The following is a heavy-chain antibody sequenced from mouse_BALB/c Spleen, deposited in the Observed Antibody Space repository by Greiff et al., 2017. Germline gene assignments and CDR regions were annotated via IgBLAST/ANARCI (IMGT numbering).Heavy chain of an antibody. CDR2: ISSGGSYT. V-gene: IGHV5-9-1*01. CDR3: ARRSSTMITTGAWFAY. J-gene: IGHJ3*01. CDR1: GFTFSSYA. D-gene: IGHD2-4*01. Sequence: EVMLVESGGGLVKPGGSLKLSCAASGFTFSSYAMSWVRQTPEKRLEWVATISSGGSYTYYPDSVKGRFTISRDNAKNTLYLQMSSLRSEDTAMYYCARRSSTMITTGAWFAYWGQGTLVTVSA.